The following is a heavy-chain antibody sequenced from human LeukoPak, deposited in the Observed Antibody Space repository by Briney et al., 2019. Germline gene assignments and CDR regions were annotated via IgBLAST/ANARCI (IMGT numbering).Heavy chain of an antibody. CDR1: GGSISSYY. CDR2: IYTSGSS. D-gene: IGHD6-19*01. Sequence: SETLSLTCTVSGGSISSYYWSWIRQPAGKGLEWIGRIYTSGSSNYNPSLKSRVTISLDTSKNQFSLKLSSVTAADTAVYYCARGRLVRGEFDPWGRGTLVTVSS. V-gene: IGHV4-4*07. J-gene: IGHJ5*02. CDR3: ARGRLVRGEFDP.